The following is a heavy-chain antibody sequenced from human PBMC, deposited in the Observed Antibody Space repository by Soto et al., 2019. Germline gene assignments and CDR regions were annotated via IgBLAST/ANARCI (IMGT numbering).Heavy chain of an antibody. V-gene: IGHV1-2*02. CDR2: INPNSGGT. CDR1: GYTFTGYY. CDR3: ARGATAMVPPYYYGMDV. D-gene: IGHD5-18*01. Sequence: GASVKVSCKASGYTFTGYYMHWVRQAPGQGLEWMGWINPNSGGTNYAQKFQGRVTMTRDTSISTAYMELSRLRSDDTAVYYCARGATAMVPPYYYGMDVWGQGTTVTVSS. J-gene: IGHJ6*02.